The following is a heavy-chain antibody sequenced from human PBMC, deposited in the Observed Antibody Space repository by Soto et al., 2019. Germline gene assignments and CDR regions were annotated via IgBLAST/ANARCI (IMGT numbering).Heavy chain of an antibody. Sequence: SVKVSCKASGFTFTSSAMQWVRQARGQRLEWIGWIVVGSGNTNYAQKFQERVTITRDMSTSTAYMELSSLRSEDTAVYYCAAEGSGSVNTEYFQHWGQGTLVTVSS. J-gene: IGHJ1*01. CDR1: GFTFTSSA. V-gene: IGHV1-58*02. CDR3: AAEGSGSVNTEYFQH. D-gene: IGHD3-22*01. CDR2: IVVGSGNT.